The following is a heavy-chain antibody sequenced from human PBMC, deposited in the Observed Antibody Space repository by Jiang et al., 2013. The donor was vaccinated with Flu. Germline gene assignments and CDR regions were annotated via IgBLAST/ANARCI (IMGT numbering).Heavy chain of an antibody. CDR1: GGSFSGYY. Sequence: LLKPSETLSLTCAVYGGSFSGYYWSWIRQPPGKGLEWIGEINHSGSTNYNPSLKSRVTISVDTSKNQFSLKLSSVTAADTAVYYCAREIRVVVAATVNWFDPWGQGTLVTVSS. J-gene: IGHJ5*02. CDR3: AREIRVVVAATVNWFDP. CDR2: INHSGST. V-gene: IGHV4-34*01. D-gene: IGHD2-15*01.